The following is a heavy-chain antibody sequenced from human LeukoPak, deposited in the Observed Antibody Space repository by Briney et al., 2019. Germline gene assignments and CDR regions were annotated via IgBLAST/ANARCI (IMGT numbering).Heavy chain of an antibody. CDR1: GFTFTDYA. CDR2: ILATRGNT. D-gene: IGHD6-19*01. CDR3: AEGVSGWPYYFDY. Sequence: PGGFLRLSCAASGFTFTDYAMTWVRQAPGRGLEWVSAILATRGNTYYTDSVKGRFTVSRDNSRNTLYLQMNSLRAEDTAVYYCAEGVSGWPYYFDYWGQGTLVTVSS. J-gene: IGHJ4*02. V-gene: IGHV3-23*01.